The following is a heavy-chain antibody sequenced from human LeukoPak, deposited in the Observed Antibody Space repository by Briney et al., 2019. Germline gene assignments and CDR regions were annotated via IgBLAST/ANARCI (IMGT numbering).Heavy chain of an antibody. CDR1: GGSISSYY. J-gene: IGHJ6*03. Sequence: SETLSLTCTVSGGSISSYYWSWIRQPPGKGLEWMGYIYYSGSTNYNPSLKSRVNISVDTSKNQFSLKLSSVTAADTAVYYCARVGNSYGYYMDVWGKGTTVTVSS. V-gene: IGHV4-59*01. CDR2: IYYSGST. D-gene: IGHD5-18*01. CDR3: ARVGNSYGYYMDV.